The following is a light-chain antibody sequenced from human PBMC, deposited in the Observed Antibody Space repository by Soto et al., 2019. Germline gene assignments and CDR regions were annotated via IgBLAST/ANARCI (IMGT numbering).Light chain of an antibody. CDR1: SSDVGGYNL. Sequence: QSVLTQPASVSGSPGQSITISCTGTSSDVGGYNLVSWYQQHPGKAPKLMIYEGSKRPSGVSNRFSGSKSGNTASLTISGLQAEDEADYYCCSYAGSSTSFGTGTRAPS. V-gene: IGLV2-23*01. CDR3: CSYAGSSTS. J-gene: IGLJ1*01. CDR2: EGS.